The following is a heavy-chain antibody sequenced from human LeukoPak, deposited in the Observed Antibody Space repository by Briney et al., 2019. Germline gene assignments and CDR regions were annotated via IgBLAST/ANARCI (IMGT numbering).Heavy chain of an antibody. J-gene: IGHJ4*02. CDR3: ARVIAVAGTGGIDY. CDR2: ISYDGSNK. V-gene: IGHV3-30*03. CDR1: GGSISSSS. D-gene: IGHD6-19*01. Sequence: LSLTCTVSGGSISSSSYYWGWIRQAPGKGLEWVAVISYDGSNKYYADSVKGRFTISRDNSKNTLYLQMNSLRAEDTAVYYCARVIAVAGTGGIDYWGQGTLVTVSS.